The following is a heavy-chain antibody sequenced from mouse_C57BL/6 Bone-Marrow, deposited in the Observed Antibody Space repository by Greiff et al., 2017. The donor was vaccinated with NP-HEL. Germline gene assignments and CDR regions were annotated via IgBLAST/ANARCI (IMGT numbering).Heavy chain of an antibody. CDR3: ARRVYTPFAY. D-gene: IGHD5-1-1*01. Sequence: EVHLVESGGDLVKPGGSLKLSCAASGFTFSSYGMSWVRQTPDKRLEWVATISSGGSYTYYPDSVKGRFTISRDNAKNTLYLQMSSLKAEDTALYYCARRVYTPFAYWGQGTLVTVSA. V-gene: IGHV5-6*01. CDR1: GFTFSSYG. J-gene: IGHJ3*01. CDR2: ISSGGSYT.